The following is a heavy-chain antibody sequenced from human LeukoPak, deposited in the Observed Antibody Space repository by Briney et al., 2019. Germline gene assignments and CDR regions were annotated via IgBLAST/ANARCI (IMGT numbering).Heavy chain of an antibody. Sequence: SETLSLTCTVSGGSISSYYWSWIRQPPGKGLEWIGYIYYSGSTNYLPSVKSRDTISVHTSKNVFSLKLSAGTAADRAVYYCAGKPAYVRPPDYWGQGTLVTVSS. CDR2: IYYSGST. J-gene: IGHJ4*02. D-gene: IGHD3-16*01. V-gene: IGHV4-59*01. CDR1: GGSISSYY. CDR3: AGKPAYVRPPDY.